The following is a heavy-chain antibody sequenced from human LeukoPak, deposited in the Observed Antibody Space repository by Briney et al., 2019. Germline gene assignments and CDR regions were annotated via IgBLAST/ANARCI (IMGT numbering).Heavy chain of an antibody. J-gene: IGHJ4*02. D-gene: IGHD3-10*01. Sequence: GRSLRLSCAASGFTFRSFVMHWVRQAPGKGLELVAAISYEDGSNKYYADSVKGRFTISRDNSKYTVYLEMNSLRVEDTAMYYCSKERPEEYYASGSYFDYWGQGTLVTVSS. CDR1: GFTFRSFV. CDR2: ISYEDGSNK. V-gene: IGHV3-30*04. CDR3: SKERPEEYYASGSYFDY.